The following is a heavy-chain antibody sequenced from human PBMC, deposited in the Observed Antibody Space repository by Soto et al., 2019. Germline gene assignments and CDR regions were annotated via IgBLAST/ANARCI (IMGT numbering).Heavy chain of an antibody. J-gene: IGHJ4*02. D-gene: IGHD2-15*01. CDR3: ARTYGGNFDY. CDR2: IYYSGST. CDR1: GGSISSGGYY. Sequence: PSETLSLACTVSGGSISSGGYYWSWIRQHPGKGLEWIGYIYYSGSTYYNPSLKSRVTISVDTSKNQFSLKLSSVTAADTAVYYCARTYGGNFDYWGQGTLVTVS. V-gene: IGHV4-31*03.